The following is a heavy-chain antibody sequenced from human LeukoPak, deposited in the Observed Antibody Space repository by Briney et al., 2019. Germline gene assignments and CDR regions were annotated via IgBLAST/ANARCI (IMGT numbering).Heavy chain of an antibody. Sequence: PGESLRLSCAASGFIFSDYVMIWVRQAPGKGLEWVSGITASGDRTYYADSVKGRFTISRDKSKNTVYLQMNSLRAEDTAVYYCARDQFDGDAFDIWGQGTLVTVSS. D-gene: IGHD5-24*01. CDR2: ITASGDRT. J-gene: IGHJ3*02. V-gene: IGHV3-23*01. CDR1: GFIFSDYV. CDR3: ARDQFDGDAFDI.